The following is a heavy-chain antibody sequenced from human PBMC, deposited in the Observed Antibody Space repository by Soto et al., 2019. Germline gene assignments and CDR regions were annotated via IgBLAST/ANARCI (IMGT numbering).Heavy chain of an antibody. CDR1: GFTFSSYW. CDR3: ARETGYSSGWRQDY. D-gene: IGHD6-19*01. CDR2: INSDGSSI. J-gene: IGHJ4*02. Sequence: PGGSLRLSCAASGFTFSSYWMHLVRQAPGKGLVWVSRINSDGSSISYADSVKGRFTISRDNAKNTLYLQMNSLRVEDTAVYYCARETGYSSGWRQDYWGQGTLVTVSS. V-gene: IGHV3-74*01.